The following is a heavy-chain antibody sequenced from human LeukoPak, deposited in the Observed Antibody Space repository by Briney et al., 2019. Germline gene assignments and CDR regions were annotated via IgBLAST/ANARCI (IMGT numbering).Heavy chain of an antibody. D-gene: IGHD6-6*01. CDR2: IYPGDSDT. V-gene: IGHV5-51*01. Sequence: PGESLKISCKGSGYSFNTYWIGWVRQMPGKGLEWMGIIYPGDSDTRYSPSFQGQVTISADKSISTAYLQWSSLKASDTAMYYCARHNSGQLKASDIWGQGTMVTVSS. J-gene: IGHJ3*02. CDR3: ARHNSGQLKASDI. CDR1: GYSFNTYW.